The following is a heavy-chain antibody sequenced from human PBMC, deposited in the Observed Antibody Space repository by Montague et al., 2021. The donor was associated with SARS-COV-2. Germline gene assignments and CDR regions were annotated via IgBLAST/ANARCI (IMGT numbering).Heavy chain of an antibody. CDR1: GGSTTDIS. CDR2: VTTSETT. D-gene: IGHD6-6*01. J-gene: IGHJ4*02. CDR3: ASTATRPLSLDS. V-gene: IGHV4-4*07. Sequence: SETLSLTCAVSGGSTTDISRSWVRHPAGKGLEWIWLVTTSETTKYSPSLRVRVTISVDTSKNQFSLNLNSVTAADTAIYSCASTATRPLSLDSWGQGTLVTVSS.